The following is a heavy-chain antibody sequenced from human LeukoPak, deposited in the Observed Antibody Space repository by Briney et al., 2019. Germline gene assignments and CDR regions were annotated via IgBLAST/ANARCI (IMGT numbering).Heavy chain of an antibody. CDR3: AREAGLGAFDI. Sequence: PSETLSLTCTVSGGSISSYYWSWIRQPPGKGLEWIGYIYYSGSTNYNPSLKSRATISVDTSKNQFSLKLSSATAADTAVYYCAREAGLGAFDIWGQGTMVTVSS. CDR1: GGSISSYY. D-gene: IGHD6-19*01. CDR2: IYYSGST. V-gene: IGHV4-59*01. J-gene: IGHJ3*02.